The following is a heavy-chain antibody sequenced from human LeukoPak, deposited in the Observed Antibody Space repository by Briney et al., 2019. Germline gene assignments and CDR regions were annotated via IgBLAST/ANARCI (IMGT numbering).Heavy chain of an antibody. CDR1: GFAVSSNY. CDR2: IYSGGST. J-gene: IGHJ3*02. V-gene: IGHV3-53*01. CDR3: ASLTGTTHHDAFDI. Sequence: PGGSLRLSCAASGFAVSSNYMSWVRQAPGKGLEWVSVIYSGGSTYYADSVKGRFTISRDNSKNTLYLQMNSLRAEDTAVYYCASLTGTTHHDAFDIWGQGTMVTVSS. D-gene: IGHD7-27*01.